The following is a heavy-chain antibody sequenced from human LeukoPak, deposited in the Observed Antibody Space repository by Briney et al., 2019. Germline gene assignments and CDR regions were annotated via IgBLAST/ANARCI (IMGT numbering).Heavy chain of an antibody. J-gene: IGHJ4*02. D-gene: IGHD2-21*02. CDR3: ARGGFYCGGDCYVDY. Sequence: PSEALSLTCALYGGSFSPYYWSWIRLPPGKALEWIGEINHSGITNYNPSLKSRVTISVDTSKNQFSLRLSSVTAADTAVYYCARGGFYCGGDCYVDYWGQGTLVTVSS. V-gene: IGHV4-34*01. CDR1: GGSFSPYY. CDR2: INHSGIT.